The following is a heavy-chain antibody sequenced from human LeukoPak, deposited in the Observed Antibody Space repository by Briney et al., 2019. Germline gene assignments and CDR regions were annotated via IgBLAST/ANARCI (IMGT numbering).Heavy chain of an antibody. Sequence: GGSLRLSCAASGFTFSRYWTSWVRQAPGKGLEWVANIKEDGSRNHYVDSVKGRFTISRDNAKNSLYLQMNILRAEDTAVYYCARQLSGWYDADPYWGQGTLVTVSS. CDR2: IKEDGSRN. J-gene: IGHJ4*02. CDR3: ARQLSGWYDADPY. V-gene: IGHV3-7*05. CDR1: GFTFSRYW. D-gene: IGHD6-19*01.